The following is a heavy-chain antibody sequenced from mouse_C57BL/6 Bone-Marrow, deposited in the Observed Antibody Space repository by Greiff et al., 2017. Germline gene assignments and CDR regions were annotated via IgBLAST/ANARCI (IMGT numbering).Heavy chain of an antibody. CDR1: GYAFSSSW. D-gene: IGHD2-4*01. CDR2: LYPGDGDT. CDR3: ARSGDYGFWYFDV. V-gene: IGHV1-82*01. Sequence: VMLVESGPELVKPGASVKISCKASGYAFSSSWMNWVKQRPGTGLEWIGRLYPGDGDTNYNGKFKGKATLTADKSSSTAYMQLSSLTSEDAAVYFCARSGDYGFWYFDVWGTGTTVTVSS. J-gene: IGHJ1*03.